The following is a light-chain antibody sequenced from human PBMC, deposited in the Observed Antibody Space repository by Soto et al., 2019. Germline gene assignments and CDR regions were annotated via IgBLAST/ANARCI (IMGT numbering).Light chain of an antibody. V-gene: IGKV2-28*01. CDR3: IQALQTPPA. Sequence: EIVMTQSPLSLPVTPGEPASISCRSSQSLLHSNGYRYLDWYLQKPGQSPQLLIYLGSNRASWVPDRFSGSGSGTDFTLKISRVEAEDVGLYYCIQALQTPPAFGQVTRLEMK. J-gene: IGKJ5*01. CDR1: QSLLHSNGYRY. CDR2: LGS.